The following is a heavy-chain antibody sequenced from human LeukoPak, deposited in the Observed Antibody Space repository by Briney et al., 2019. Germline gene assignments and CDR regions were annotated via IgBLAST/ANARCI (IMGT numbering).Heavy chain of an antibody. CDR2: ISSSGSYT. D-gene: IGHD5-24*01. J-gene: IGHJ3*01. CDR3: AKDIQLST. Sequence: GGSLRLSCAASGFSFSDYYMSWIRQAPGKGLEWVSYISSSGSYTNYADSVKGRFTISRDNAKNSLYLQMNSLRVEDTAMYFCAKDIQLSTWGLGTMVTVSS. V-gene: IGHV3-11*03. CDR1: GFSFSDYY.